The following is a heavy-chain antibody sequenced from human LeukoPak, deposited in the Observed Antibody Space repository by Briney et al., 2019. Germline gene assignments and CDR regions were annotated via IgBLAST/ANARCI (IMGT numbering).Heavy chain of an antibody. CDR2: IYPGDSDT. Sequence: PGESLKISCKGSGYSFTNFWIGWVRQMPGKGLEWMGIIYPGDSDTRYSPSFQGQVTISADKSISTAYLKWSSLKASDTAMYYCATIYCSGGSCYSGDAFDFWGQGTMVTVSS. J-gene: IGHJ3*01. CDR1: GYSFTNFW. CDR3: ATIYCSGGSCYSGDAFDF. D-gene: IGHD2-15*01. V-gene: IGHV5-51*01.